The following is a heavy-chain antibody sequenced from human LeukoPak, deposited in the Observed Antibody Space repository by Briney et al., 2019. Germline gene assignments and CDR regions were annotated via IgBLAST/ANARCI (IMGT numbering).Heavy chain of an antibody. Sequence: ASVKVSCKASGYTFTNYYMHWVRQPPGQGLDGMGIINPSGGSTSYTQKFQGRVTMTRDTSTSTVYMELSSMRSEDTAVYYCARDVSEVVRGNWYFDLWGRGTLVTVSS. CDR2: INPSGGST. V-gene: IGHV1-46*01. CDR3: ARDVSEVVRGNWYFDL. D-gene: IGHD3-10*01. J-gene: IGHJ2*01. CDR1: GYTFTNYY.